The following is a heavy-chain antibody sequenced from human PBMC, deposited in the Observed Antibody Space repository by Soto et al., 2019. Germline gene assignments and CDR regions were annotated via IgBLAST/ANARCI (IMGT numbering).Heavy chain of an antibody. D-gene: IGHD3-10*01. Sequence: SGPTLVNPTQTLTLTCTFSGFSLSTSGMCVRWIRQPPGKALEWLARIDWDDEKFYSTSLNTSLTISKDTSKNHVVLTMTNMDPVYTASYYCARIHLRHDYFYGMDVWGQGTTVTLSS. J-gene: IGHJ6*02. V-gene: IGHV2-70*17. CDR1: GFSLSTSGMC. CDR2: IDWDDEK. CDR3: ARIHLRHDYFYGMDV.